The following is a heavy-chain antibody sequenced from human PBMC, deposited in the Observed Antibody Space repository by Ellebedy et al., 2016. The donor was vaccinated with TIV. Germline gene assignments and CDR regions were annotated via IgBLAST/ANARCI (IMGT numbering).Heavy chain of an antibody. V-gene: IGHV3-7*03. CDR1: GFSFSNYW. CDR3: AKDYR. CDR2: IKPDGSET. Sequence: PGGSLRLSCAASGFSFSNYWMSWVRHLPGKGLEWVANIKPDGSETKYVDSVRGRFTISRDNANNTLYLQMTSLRAEDTAVYFCAKDYRWGQGILVTVSS. D-gene: IGHD3-16*02. J-gene: IGHJ4*02.